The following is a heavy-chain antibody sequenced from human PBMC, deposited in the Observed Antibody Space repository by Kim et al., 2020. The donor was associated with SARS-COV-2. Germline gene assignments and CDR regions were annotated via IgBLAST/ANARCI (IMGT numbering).Heavy chain of an antibody. V-gene: IGHV4-34*01. CDR1: GGSFSGYY. J-gene: IGHJ3*02. Sequence: SETLSLTCAVYGGSFSGYYWSWIRQPPGKGLEWIGEINHSGSTNYNPSLKSRVTISVDTSKNQFSLKLSSVTAADTAVYYCASGGLRYFDWLPPVRGAVDIWGQGTMVTVSS. CDR2: INHSGST. CDR3: ASGGLRYFDWLPPVRGAVDI. D-gene: IGHD3-9*01.